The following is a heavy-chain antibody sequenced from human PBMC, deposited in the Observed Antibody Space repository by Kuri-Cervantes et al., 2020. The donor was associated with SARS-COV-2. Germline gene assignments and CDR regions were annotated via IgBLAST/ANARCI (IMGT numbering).Heavy chain of an antibody. J-gene: IGHJ4*02. D-gene: IGHD3-10*01. CDR3: ARTSYGSALY. Sequence: GSLRLSCTVSGYSISSGYYWGWIRQPPGKGLEWIGSIYHSGSTYYNPSIKSRVTISVETSKTQFSLKLSSVTAADTAVYYCARTSYGSALYWGQGTLVTVSS. CDR1: GYSISSGYY. CDR2: IYHSGST. V-gene: IGHV4-38-2*02.